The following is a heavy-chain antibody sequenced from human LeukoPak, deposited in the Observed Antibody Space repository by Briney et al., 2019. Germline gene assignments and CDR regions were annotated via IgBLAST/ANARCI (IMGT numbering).Heavy chain of an antibody. V-gene: IGHV3-53*01. CDR1: GFTANNNY. D-gene: IGHD3-22*01. Sequence: GGSLRLSCAASGFTANNNYMSWVRQAPGKSLRWVSLIYSGGSAYYEDSVKGRFTISRDSSKNMVFLQMNSLRAEDTAVYYCASSGAYSDFDFWGQGTLVTVSS. CDR3: ASSGAYSDFDF. J-gene: IGHJ4*02. CDR2: IYSGGSA.